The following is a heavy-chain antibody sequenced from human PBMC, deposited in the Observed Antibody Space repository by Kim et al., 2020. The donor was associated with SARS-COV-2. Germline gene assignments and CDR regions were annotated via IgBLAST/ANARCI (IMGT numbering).Heavy chain of an antibody. Sequence: GRNKNSADAREGRFTSPRENSKNTLYLQMNSLRAEDTAVYYCAREAAAFDYWGQGTLVTVSS. CDR2: GRNK. J-gene: IGHJ4*02. CDR3: AREAAAFDY. D-gene: IGHD6-13*01. V-gene: IGHV3-33*01.